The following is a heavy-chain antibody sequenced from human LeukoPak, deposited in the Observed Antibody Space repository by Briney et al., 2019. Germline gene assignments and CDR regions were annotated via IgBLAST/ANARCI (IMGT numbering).Heavy chain of an antibody. Sequence: ASVKVSCKASGYTFTSNYMHWVRQAPGQGLEWMGVTAPSSGTTSYAQKFQGRVTMTRDTSTSTLYMELSSLTSEDTAVYYCARASGSSAVPFDYWGQGTLVTVSS. J-gene: IGHJ4*02. CDR2: TAPSSGTT. D-gene: IGHD3-10*01. CDR3: ARASGSSAVPFDY. CDR1: GYTFTSNY. V-gene: IGHV1-46*01.